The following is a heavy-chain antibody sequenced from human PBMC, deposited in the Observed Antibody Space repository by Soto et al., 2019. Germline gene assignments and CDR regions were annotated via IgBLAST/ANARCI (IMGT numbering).Heavy chain of an antibody. Sequence: GVLRLSCAASGVTFSSYSMNLVRQAPGKGLEWVSSISSSSSYIYYADSVKGRFTISRDNAKNSLYLQMNSLRAEDTAVYYCARGGRYYDFWSAMDWFDPWGQGTLVTVS. CDR2: ISSSSSYI. CDR3: ARGGRYYDFWSAMDWFDP. J-gene: IGHJ5*02. CDR1: GVTFSSYS. V-gene: IGHV3-21*01. D-gene: IGHD3-3*01.